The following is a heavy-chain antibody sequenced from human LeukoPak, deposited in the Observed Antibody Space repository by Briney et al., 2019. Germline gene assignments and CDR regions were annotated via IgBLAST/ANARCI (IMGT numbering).Heavy chain of an antibody. CDR2: INHSGST. CDR3: AIDTGARYDAFDI. V-gene: IGHV4-34*01. J-gene: IGHJ3*02. Sequence: SETLSLTCAVYGGSFSGCYWSWIRQPPGKGLEWIGEINHSGSTNYNPSLTSRVTISVDTSKNQFYLKLSSVTAADTAVYYCAIDTGARYDAFDIWGEGTMVTVSS. CDR1: GGSFSGCY. D-gene: IGHD3-10*01.